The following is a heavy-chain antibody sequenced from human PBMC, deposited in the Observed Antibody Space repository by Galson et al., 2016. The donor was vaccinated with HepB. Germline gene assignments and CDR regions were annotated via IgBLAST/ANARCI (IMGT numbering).Heavy chain of an antibody. Sequence: SLRLSCAGSGFNFSNYSLNWVRQAPGKGLEWVSSISSSSSSIYYTDSVKGRFTISRDNAKQSMYLLMNNLRADDTAVYYCARILPRYATNWFMVWGQGTLVTVSS. CDR1: GFNFSNYS. V-gene: IGHV3-21*01. J-gene: IGHJ4*02. CDR2: ISSSSSSI. CDR3: ARILPRYATNWFMV. D-gene: IGHD2-2*01.